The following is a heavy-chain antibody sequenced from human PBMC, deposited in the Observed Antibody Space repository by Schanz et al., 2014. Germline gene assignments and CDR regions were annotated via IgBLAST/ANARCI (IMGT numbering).Heavy chain of an antibody. CDR2: ISGSGGST. CDR3: AKGRFGELSAFDI. J-gene: IGHJ3*02. V-gene: IGHV3-23*01. Sequence: EVQLLESGGGLVQPGGSLRLSCAASGFTFSSYAMSWVRQAPGKGLEWVSAISGSGGSTYYADSVKGRFTISRDNSKNPLYLQMKSLRAEDTAVYYCAKGRFGELSAFDIWGQGTMVTVSS. D-gene: IGHD3-10*01. CDR1: GFTFSSYA.